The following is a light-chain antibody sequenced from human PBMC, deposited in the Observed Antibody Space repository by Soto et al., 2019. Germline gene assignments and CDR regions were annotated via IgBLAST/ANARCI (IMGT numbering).Light chain of an antibody. CDR1: STNIGAGYD. J-gene: IGLJ1*01. Sequence: QSVLTQPPSVSGAPGQRVTISCTGSSTNIGAGYDVHWYQQLPGTAPRLLIYGNNNRPSGVPDRFSGSKTGTSASLAITGLQARDEADYYCQSYDSSLSGRVFGSGTKLTVL. CDR2: GNN. V-gene: IGLV1-40*01. CDR3: QSYDSSLSGRV.